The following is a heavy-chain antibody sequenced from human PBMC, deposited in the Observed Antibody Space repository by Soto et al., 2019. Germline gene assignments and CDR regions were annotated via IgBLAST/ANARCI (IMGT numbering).Heavy chain of an antibody. CDR2: IHSSATTI. Sequence: EVKLVESGGGLVQPGGSLRLSCAASGFTFSRYEMNWVRQAPGKGLEWIAYIHSSATTIYYADSVKGRFTISRDNAKNSLCLQLNSLSAEDTAVYYCATGSGGGGAFDFWGQGTMVTVSS. J-gene: IGHJ3*01. CDR1: GFTFSRYE. CDR3: ATGSGGGGAFDF. D-gene: IGHD3-10*01. V-gene: IGHV3-48*03.